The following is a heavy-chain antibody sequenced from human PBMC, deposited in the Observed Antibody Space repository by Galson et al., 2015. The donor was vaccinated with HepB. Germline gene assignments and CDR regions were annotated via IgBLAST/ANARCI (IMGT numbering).Heavy chain of an antibody. V-gene: IGHV3-23*01. Sequence: SLRLSCAASGFTFSSYAMSWVRQAPGKGLEWVSAISGSGGSTYYADSVKGRFTISRDNSKNTLYLQMNSLRAEDTAVYYCAKDRGVVGATLDYWGQGTLVTVSS. CDR3: AKDRGVVGATLDY. D-gene: IGHD1-26*01. CDR1: GFTFSSYA. CDR2: ISGSGGST. J-gene: IGHJ4*02.